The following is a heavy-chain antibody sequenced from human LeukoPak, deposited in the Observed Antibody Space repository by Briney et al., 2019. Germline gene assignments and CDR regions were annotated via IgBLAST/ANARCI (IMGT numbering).Heavy chain of an antibody. V-gene: IGHV4-61*01. CDR3: ARGASYYRFDY. CDR2: IYYSGST. J-gene: IGHJ4*02. D-gene: IGHD1-26*01. Sequence: SETLSLTCTVSGASVYSDSYYWSWIRQPPGKGLEWIGYIYYSGSTSYNPSLKSPITISVDTSKSQFSLKLSSVTAADTAVYYCARGASYYRFDYWGQGTLVTVSS. CDR1: GASVYSDSYY.